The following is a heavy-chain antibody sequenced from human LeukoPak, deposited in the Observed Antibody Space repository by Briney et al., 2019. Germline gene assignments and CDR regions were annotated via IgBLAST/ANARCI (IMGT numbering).Heavy chain of an antibody. CDR1: GFPFSLYE. D-gene: IGHD6-19*01. J-gene: IGHJ4*02. CDR2: IGASGTTK. Sequence: GGSLRLTCAVSGFPFSLYEMNWVRQAPGKGLEWVSNIGASGTTKYYADSVKGRFSISRDNAKTSLYLQMNSLRVDDTAVYYCALLAVASDFDYWGQGALVTVSS. V-gene: IGHV3-48*03. CDR3: ALLAVASDFDY.